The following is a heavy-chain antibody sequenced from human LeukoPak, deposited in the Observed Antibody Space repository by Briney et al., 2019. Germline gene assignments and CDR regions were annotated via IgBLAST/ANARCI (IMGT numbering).Heavy chain of an antibody. D-gene: IGHD3-22*01. Sequence: GGSLRLSCAASGLTFSSYAMTWVRQAPGKGLEWVSVISGSGGNTYYADSVKGRFTVSRDNSKNTLYLQMNSLRAEDTAVYYCAKGRGNSAYYHFDYWGQGTLVTVSS. CDR1: GLTFSSYA. V-gene: IGHV3-23*01. J-gene: IGHJ4*02. CDR2: ISGSGGNT. CDR3: AKGRGNSAYYHFDY.